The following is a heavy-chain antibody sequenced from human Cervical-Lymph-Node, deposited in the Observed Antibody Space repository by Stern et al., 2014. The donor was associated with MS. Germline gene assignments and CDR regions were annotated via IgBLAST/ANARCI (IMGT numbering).Heavy chain of an antibody. D-gene: IGHD3-3*01. Sequence: QVQLQESGPGLLKPSQTLSLTCTVSGGSINSGDYNWRWIRQQPGNGLEWIGHINYSGSTNYNPSLRSRVSISADTSKNQVSLKLTSVTAADTAIYYCAREHDFWSGPFDYWGQGTLVTVSS. V-gene: IGHV4-31*03. CDR3: AREHDFWSGPFDY. CDR1: GGSINSGDYN. CDR2: INYSGST. J-gene: IGHJ4*02.